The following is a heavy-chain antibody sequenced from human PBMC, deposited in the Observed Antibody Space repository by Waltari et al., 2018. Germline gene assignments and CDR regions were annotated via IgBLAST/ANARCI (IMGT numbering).Heavy chain of an antibody. J-gene: IGHJ4*02. CDR2: IKSKNDGGAT. CDR1: EFTLNNAW. V-gene: IGHV3-15*01. Sequence: EVHLVESGGGLVKPGGSLRLSCAASEFTLNNAWISWVRQAPGKGLEWVGRIKSKNDGGATDYAGSVKGRFTISTDDSSDTLYLQMNSLQTDDTAVYYCTTGPICVGICFSSVFESWGQGTLVTVSS. D-gene: IGHD2-21*01. CDR3: TTGPICVGICFSSVFES.